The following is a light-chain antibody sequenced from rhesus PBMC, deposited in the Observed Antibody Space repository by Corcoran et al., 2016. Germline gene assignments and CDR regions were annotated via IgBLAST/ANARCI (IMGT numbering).Light chain of an antibody. V-gene: IGKV1-21*01. CDR3: QQYNSVPYS. J-gene: IGKJ2*01. Sequence: DIQMTQSPSSLSASVGDRVTITCRASQGISSWLAWYQQNPGKAPKLLIFKASSLQTGVPSRFSGIGSGTDFTRTISSLQPEDFATYYWQQYNSVPYSFGQGTKVEIK. CDR2: KAS. CDR1: QGISSW.